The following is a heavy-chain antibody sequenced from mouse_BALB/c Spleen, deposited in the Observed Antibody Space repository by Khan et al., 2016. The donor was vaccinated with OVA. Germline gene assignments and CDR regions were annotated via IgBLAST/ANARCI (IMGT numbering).Heavy chain of an antibody. CDR1: GSTFTSYW. J-gene: IGHJ3*01. Sequence: VQLQQSGTVLARPGASVKMSCKASGSTFTSYWIHWVKQRPGQGLEWIGAIYPGNSDPSYNQRFKGKAKLTAVTSTSTAYMELSSLPNEDSAVYYCTYDGYFVGWFAYWGQGTLVTVSA. CDR3: TYDGYFVGWFAY. CDR2: IYPGNSDP. D-gene: IGHD2-3*01. V-gene: IGHV1-5*01.